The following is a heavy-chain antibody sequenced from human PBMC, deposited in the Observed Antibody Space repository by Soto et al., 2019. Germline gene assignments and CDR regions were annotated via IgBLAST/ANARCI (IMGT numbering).Heavy chain of an antibody. V-gene: IGHV1-69*13. CDR1: GGTFSSYA. D-gene: IGHD6-6*01. CDR2: IIPIFGTA. CDR3: ARGRLVTAARSGLYYYYGMDV. Sequence: GASVKVSCKASGGTFSSYAISWVRQAPGQGLEWMGGIIPIFGTANYAQKFQGRVTITADESTSTAYMELSSLRSEDTAVYYCARGRLVTAARSGLYYYYGMDVWGQGTTVTVSS. J-gene: IGHJ6*02.